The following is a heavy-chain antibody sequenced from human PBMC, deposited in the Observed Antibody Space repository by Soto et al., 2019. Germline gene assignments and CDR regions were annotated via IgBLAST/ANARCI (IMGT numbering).Heavy chain of an antibody. V-gene: IGHV3-9*02. D-gene: IGHD2-15*01. J-gene: IGHJ4*02. CDR2: LSWDRSTV. Sequence: GGSLRLSCVASGSSSDPFTMHWVRELPGKGLEWVAGLSWDRSTVAYADSVQGRFTISRDHARNSVDLLMDSLRPDDAALYFCAVSSPDIVVLPSSIYFTSWGPGTQVTVSS. CDR1: GSSSDPFT. CDR3: AVSSPDIVVLPSSIYFTS.